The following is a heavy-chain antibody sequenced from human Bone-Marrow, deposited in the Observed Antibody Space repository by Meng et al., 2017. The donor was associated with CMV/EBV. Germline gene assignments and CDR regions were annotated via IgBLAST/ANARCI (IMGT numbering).Heavy chain of an antibody. Sequence: SVKVSCKASGGTFSSYAISWVRQAPGQGLEWMGGIIPIFGTANYAQKFQGRVTITTDESTSTAYMELSSLRSEDTAVYYCAIIQLGIAVVVPAANPLSSGMDVWGQGTTVTVSS. CDR3: AIIQLGIAVVVPAANPLSSGMDV. CDR2: IIPIFGTA. V-gene: IGHV1-69*05. D-gene: IGHD2-2*01. CDR1: GGTFSSYA. J-gene: IGHJ6*02.